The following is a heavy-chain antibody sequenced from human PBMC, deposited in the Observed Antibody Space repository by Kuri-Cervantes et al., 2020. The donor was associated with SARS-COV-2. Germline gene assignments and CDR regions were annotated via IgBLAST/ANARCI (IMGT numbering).Heavy chain of an antibody. CDR3: ARYFGVITVDY. CDR1: GFTVSSNY. V-gene: IGHV3-30*02. J-gene: IGHJ4*02. D-gene: IGHD3-3*01. Sequence: GESLKISCAASGFTVSSNYMSWARQAPGKGLEWVAFIRYDGSNKYYADSVKGRFTISRDNSKNTLYLQMNSLRAEDTAVYYCARYFGVITVDYWGRGTLVTVSS. CDR2: IRYDGSNK.